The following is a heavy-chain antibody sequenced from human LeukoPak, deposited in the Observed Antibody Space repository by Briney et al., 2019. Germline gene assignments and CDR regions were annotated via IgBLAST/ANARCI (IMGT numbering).Heavy chain of an antibody. D-gene: IGHD1-1*01. CDR1: GGTFSDHA. CDR2: IIPIFGTA. V-gene: IGHV1-69*13. J-gene: IGHJ4*02. Sequence: SVKVSCKASGGTFSDHAVSWVRQAPGQGLEWMGGIIPIFGTANYAQKFQGRVTITADESTSTAYMELSSLRSEDTAVYYCARAHRQLERLGRYYFDYWGQGTLVTVSS. CDR3: ARAHRQLERLGRYYFDY.